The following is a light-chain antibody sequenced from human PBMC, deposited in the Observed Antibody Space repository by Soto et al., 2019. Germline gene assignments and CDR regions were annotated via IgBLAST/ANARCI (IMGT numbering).Light chain of an antibody. V-gene: IGLV2-11*01. CDR1: SSDVGGYNY. Sequence: QSVLAQPRSVSGSPGQSVTISCTGTSSDVGGYNYVSWYQQHPGKAPKLVIYDVSKRPSGVPDRFSGSKSGNTASLTISGLQAEDEADYYCSSYTSSSTYVFGSGTKVTVL. CDR3: SSYTSSSTYV. J-gene: IGLJ1*01. CDR2: DVS.